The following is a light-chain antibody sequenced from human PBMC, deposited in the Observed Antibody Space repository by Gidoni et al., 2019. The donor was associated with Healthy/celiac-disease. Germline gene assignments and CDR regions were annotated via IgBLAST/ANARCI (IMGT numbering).Light chain of an antibody. V-gene: IGKV1-33*01. CDR2: DAS. CDR1: QDISNY. CDR3: QQYDNLPRT. Sequence: IQMTQSPSSLSASVGDRVTITCQASQDISNYLNWYQQKPGKAPKLLIYDASNLETGVPSRFSGSGSGTDFTVTISSLQPEDIATYYCQQYDNLPRTFGGGTKVEIK. J-gene: IGKJ4*01.